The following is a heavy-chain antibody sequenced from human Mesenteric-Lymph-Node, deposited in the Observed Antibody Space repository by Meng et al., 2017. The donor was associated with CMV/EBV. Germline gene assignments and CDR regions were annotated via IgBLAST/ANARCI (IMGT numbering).Heavy chain of an antibody. CDR3: ASPTVTTSGYYYYYGMDV. CDR2: IKQDVNEE. J-gene: IGHJ6*02. Sequence: LSLTCEASGFTFSNYWMTWVRQAPGKGLEWVANIKQDVNEEYCVDSVKGRFTISRDNAKNSLYLQMNSLRAEDTAVYYCASPTVTTSGYYYYYGMDVWGQGTTVTVSS. D-gene: IGHD4-17*01. CDR1: GFTFSNYW. V-gene: IGHV3-7*01.